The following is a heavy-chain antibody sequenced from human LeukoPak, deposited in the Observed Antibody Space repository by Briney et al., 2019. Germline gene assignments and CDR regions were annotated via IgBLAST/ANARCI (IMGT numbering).Heavy chain of an antibody. Sequence: ASVKVSCKASGYSFSDYSIHLVRQAPGQGLEWMGRINSNSGGTSYAQNFQGRVTMTRDTSISTAYMEVSGLTSDDTAVYYCARGGSGSGYLYYFDSWGQGTLVSVSS. V-gene: IGHV1-2*06. CDR2: INSNSGGT. D-gene: IGHD3-10*01. CDR3: ARGGSGSGYLYYFDS. J-gene: IGHJ4*02. CDR1: GYSFSDYS.